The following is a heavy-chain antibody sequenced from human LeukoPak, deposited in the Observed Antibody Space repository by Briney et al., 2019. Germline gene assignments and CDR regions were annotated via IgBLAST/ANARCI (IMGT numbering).Heavy chain of an antibody. J-gene: IGHJ6*03. D-gene: IGHD6-13*01. CDR3: AKDAGTDYYYYMDV. V-gene: IGHV3-30*18. CDR2: ISYDGSNK. Sequence: PGRSLRLSCAASGFTFSSYGMHWVRQAPGKGLEWVAVISYDGSNKYYADSVKGRFTISRDNSKNTLYLQMNSLRAEDTAVYYCAKDAGTDYYYYMDVWGKGTTVTVSS. CDR1: GFTFSSYG.